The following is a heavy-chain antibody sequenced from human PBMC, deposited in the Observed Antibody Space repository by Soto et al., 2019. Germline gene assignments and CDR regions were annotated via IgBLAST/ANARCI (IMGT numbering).Heavy chain of an antibody. J-gene: IGHJ4*02. D-gene: IGHD5-18*01. Sequence: GWSHRLSCSASPLACGDYALHWVRHAPGKGLEWVSAISGSGGSTYYADSVKGRFTISRDNSKNTLYLQMNSLRAEDTAVYYCAKDLRNTAMVTQFDYWGQGTLVTVSS. CDR2: ISGSGGST. CDR1: PLACGDYA. CDR3: AKDLRNTAMVTQFDY. V-gene: IGHV3-23*01.